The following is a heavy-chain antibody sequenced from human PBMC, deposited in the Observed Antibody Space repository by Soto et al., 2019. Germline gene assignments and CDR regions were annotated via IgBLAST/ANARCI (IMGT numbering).Heavy chain of an antibody. D-gene: IGHD3-22*01. CDR2: ISSSTTYI. J-gene: IGHJ3*02. CDR3: ARDFDSSGYYGTVGAFDI. Sequence: EVQLVESGGGLVKPGGSLRLSCSASRFTFSSYTMNWVRQAPGKGLEWVSAISSSTTYIYYADSVKGRFTIYRDNAKTSLYLQVNSLRAEDTAVYYCARDFDSSGYYGTVGAFDIWGQGTMVTVSS. V-gene: IGHV3-21*03. CDR1: RFTFSSYT.